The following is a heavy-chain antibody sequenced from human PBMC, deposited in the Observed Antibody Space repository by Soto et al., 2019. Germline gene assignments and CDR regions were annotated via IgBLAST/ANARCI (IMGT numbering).Heavy chain of an antibody. CDR3: ARDGGYTVTTTYYYQGMEV. CDR1: GVTFSSYG. V-gene: IGHV3-33*01. CDR2: IWYDGSNT. Sequence: QVQLVESGGGVVQPGKSLRLSCEASGVTFSSYGMHWVRQAPGKGLEWVAVIWYDGSNTFHADSVRGRFTISRDTSKNTLYLQMNNLRADDTAVYYCARDGGYTVTTTYYYQGMEVWGRGTTVTVSS. J-gene: IGHJ6*02. D-gene: IGHD4-4*01.